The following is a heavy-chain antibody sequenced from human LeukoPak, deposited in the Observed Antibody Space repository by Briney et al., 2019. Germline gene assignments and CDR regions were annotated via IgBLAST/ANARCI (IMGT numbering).Heavy chain of an antibody. Sequence: SVKVSCKASGGTFSSYAISWVRQAPGQGLEWMGGIIPIFGTANYAQKFQGRVTITADESTSTAYMELSSLRSEDTAVYYCARVVLAVVGDFPHAFDIWGQGTMVTVSS. J-gene: IGHJ3*02. CDR2: IIPIFGTA. CDR3: ARVVLAVVGDFPHAFDI. V-gene: IGHV1-69*13. CDR1: GGTFSSYA. D-gene: IGHD6-19*01.